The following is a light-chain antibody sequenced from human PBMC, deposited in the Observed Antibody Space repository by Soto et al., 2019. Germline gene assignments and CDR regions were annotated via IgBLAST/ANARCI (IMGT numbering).Light chain of an antibody. CDR1: SSDVGGYNH. J-gene: IGLJ1*01. CDR3: CLYAGSYV. Sequence: QSALTQPRSVSGSPGQSVTISCTGTSSDVGGYNHVSWYQQHPGKAPKLMIYDVSKRPSGVPDRFSGSKSGNTASLTISGFQAEDEADYYCCLYAGSYVFGTGTKLTVL. CDR2: DVS. V-gene: IGLV2-11*01.